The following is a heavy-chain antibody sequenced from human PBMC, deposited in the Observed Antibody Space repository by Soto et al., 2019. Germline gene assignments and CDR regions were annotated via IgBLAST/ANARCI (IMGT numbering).Heavy chain of an antibody. CDR1: GFTFSSYS. J-gene: IGHJ4*02. V-gene: IGHV3-21*01. Sequence: GGSLRLSCAASGFTFSSYSMNWVRQAPGKGLEWVSSISSSSSYICYADSVKGRFTISRDNAKNSLYLQMNSLRAEDTAVYYCARDGRYYYDSSGYYFFDYWGQGTLVTVSS. CDR3: ARDGRYYYDSSGYYFFDY. CDR2: ISSSSSYI. D-gene: IGHD3-22*01.